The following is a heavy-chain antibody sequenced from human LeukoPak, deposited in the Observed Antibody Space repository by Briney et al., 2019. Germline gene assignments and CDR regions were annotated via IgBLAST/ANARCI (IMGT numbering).Heavy chain of an antibody. J-gene: IGHJ4*02. CDR2: INPNSGGT. Sequence: GASVKVSCKASGYTFTGYYMHWVRQAPGQGLEWMGRINPNSGGTNYAQKFQGRVTMTRDTSTSTAYMELSRLRSDDTAVYYCARVGDFWSGSDYWGQGTLVTVSS. D-gene: IGHD3-3*01. V-gene: IGHV1-2*06. CDR1: GYTFTGYY. CDR3: ARVGDFWSGSDY.